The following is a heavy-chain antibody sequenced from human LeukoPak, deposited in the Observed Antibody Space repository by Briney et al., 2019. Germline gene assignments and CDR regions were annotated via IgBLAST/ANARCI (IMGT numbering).Heavy chain of an antibody. Sequence: GTSVKVSCKASGFTFRSSAMQWVRQARGQRLEWIGWIVVGSGNTNYAQKFQERVTITRDMSTSTAYMELSSLRSEDTAVYYCAADRAYSSGWYEFDYWGQGTLVTVSS. CDR3: AADRAYSSGWYEFDY. D-gene: IGHD6-19*01. CDR1: GFTFRSSA. J-gene: IGHJ4*02. V-gene: IGHV1-58*02. CDR2: IVVGSGNT.